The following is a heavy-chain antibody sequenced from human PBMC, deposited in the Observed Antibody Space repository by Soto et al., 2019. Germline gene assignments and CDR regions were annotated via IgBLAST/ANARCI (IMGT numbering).Heavy chain of an antibody. CDR3: VREAINSGSSGGRKYYFDY. J-gene: IGHJ4*02. V-gene: IGHV3-9*01. CDR1: GFSFDDYA. Sequence: PGGSLRLSCAASGFSFDDYAMHWVRQAPGKGLEWVSGITWNSGTPGYADSVKGRFTISRDNAKNSLYLQMNSLRVEDTALFYCVREAINSGSSGGRKYYFDYWGQGALVTVSS. D-gene: IGHD6-19*01. CDR2: ITWNSGTP.